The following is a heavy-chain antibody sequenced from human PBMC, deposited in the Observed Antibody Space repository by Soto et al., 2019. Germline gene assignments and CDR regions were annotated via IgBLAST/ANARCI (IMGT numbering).Heavy chain of an antibody. CDR2: INPGGGST. J-gene: IGHJ4*02. D-gene: IGHD1-7*01. Sequence: ASVKVSCKASGYACTSYDIYWVRQAPGQGLEWVGMINPGGGSTTYAQKFQGRATMTRDTSTTTVNMELSSLRSEDTATYYCARDAPFPISGTTFDYWGQGTLVTVYS. CDR1: GYACTSYD. CDR3: ARDAPFPISGTTFDY. V-gene: IGHV1-46*01.